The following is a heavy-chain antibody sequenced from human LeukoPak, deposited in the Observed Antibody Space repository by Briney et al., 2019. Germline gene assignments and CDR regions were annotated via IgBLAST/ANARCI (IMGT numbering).Heavy chain of an antibody. D-gene: IGHD3-10*01. Sequence: GGSLRLSCAASGFPFSSYWMTWVRQAPGKGLEWVANIKQDGDEKYYVDSAKGRFTISRDNAKNSLYLQMSSLRAEDTAVYYCAREDYYGSGNYVAWGGAFDVWGQGTTVTVSS. CDR2: IKQDGDEK. V-gene: IGHV3-7*01. CDR3: AREDYYGSGNYVAWGGAFDV. J-gene: IGHJ3*01. CDR1: GFPFSSYW.